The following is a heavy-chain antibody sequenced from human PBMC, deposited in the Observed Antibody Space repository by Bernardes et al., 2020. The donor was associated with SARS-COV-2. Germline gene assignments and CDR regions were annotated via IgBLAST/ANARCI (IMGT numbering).Heavy chain of an antibody. CDR2: IYWDDDK. J-gene: IGHJ4*02. D-gene: IGHD3-22*01. CDR1: GFSLSTSGVG. V-gene: IGHV2-5*02. Sequence: PTRVNTTQTLTLTCTFSGFSLSTSGVGVGWIRQPPGKALEWLALIYWDDDKRYSPSLKSRLTITKDTSKNQVVLTMTNMDPVDTATYYCAHRSLLLPFDYWGQGTLVTGSS. CDR3: AHRSLLLPFDY.